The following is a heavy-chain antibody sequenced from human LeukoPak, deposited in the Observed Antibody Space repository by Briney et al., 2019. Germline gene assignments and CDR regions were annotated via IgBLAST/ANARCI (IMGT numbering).Heavy chain of an antibody. D-gene: IGHD4-17*01. CDR1: GGSISSYY. CDR3: ARERGDRAGYFDL. CDR2: IYYSGST. V-gene: IGHV4-59*01. Sequence: PSETLSLTCTVSGGSISSYYWSWIRQPPGKGLEWIGYIYYSGSTNYNPSLKSRFTISVDTSKNQFSLKLSSVTAADTAVYYCARERGDRAGYFDLWGRGTLVTVSS. J-gene: IGHJ2*01.